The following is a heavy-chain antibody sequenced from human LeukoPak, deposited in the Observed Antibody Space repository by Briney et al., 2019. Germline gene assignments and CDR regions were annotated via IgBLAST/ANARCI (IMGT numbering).Heavy chain of an antibody. CDR1: GGSFSGYY. Sequence: SETLSLTCAVYGGSFSGYYWSWIRQPPGKGLEWIGEINHSGSTNYNPSLKSRVTISVDTSRNQFSLKLSSVTAADTAVYYCARGVRSSLGYCSGGSCYEYYYYMDVWGKGTTVTVSS. V-gene: IGHV4-34*01. CDR2: INHSGST. J-gene: IGHJ6*03. D-gene: IGHD2-15*01. CDR3: ARGVRSSLGYCSGGSCYEYYYYMDV.